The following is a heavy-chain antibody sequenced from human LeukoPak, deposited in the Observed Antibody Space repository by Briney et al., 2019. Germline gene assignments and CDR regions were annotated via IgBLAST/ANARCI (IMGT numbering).Heavy chain of an antibody. D-gene: IGHD3-22*01. CDR3: AINAKTYYYDSSGSYYFDY. CDR1: GFTFSNHA. V-gene: IGHV3-23*01. J-gene: IGHJ4*02. CDR2: ISGGGDTT. Sequence: GGSLRLSSGVSGFTFSNHAMSWVRQSSGKGLEWVSVISGGGDTTYYADSVKGRFTISRDNSKNMLYLQMNSLRAEDTAVYYCAINAKTYYYDSSGSYYFDYWGQGTLVTGSS.